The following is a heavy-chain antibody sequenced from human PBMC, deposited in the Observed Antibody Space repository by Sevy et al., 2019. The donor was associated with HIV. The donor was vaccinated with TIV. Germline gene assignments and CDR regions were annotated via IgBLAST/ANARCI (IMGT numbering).Heavy chain of an antibody. CDR1: GFTFSSYS. CDR3: ARDRESSGWFSPLFDH. D-gene: IGHD6-19*01. V-gene: IGHV3-48*01. Sequence: GGSLRLSCAASGFTFSSYSMTWVRQSPGKGLEWVSYISSDSSTIYYADSVKGRITISRDNAKNSLYLQLNTLRAEDTALYYCARDRESSGWFSPLFDHWGQGALVTVSS. J-gene: IGHJ4*02. CDR2: ISSDSSTI.